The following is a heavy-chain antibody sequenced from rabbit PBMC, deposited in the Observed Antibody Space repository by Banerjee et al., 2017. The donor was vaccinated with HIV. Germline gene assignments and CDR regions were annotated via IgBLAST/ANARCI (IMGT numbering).Heavy chain of an antibody. D-gene: IGHD5-1*01. CDR2: IYGTRGST. Sequence: QEQLEESGGDLVQPEGSLTLTCKASGIDFRSTYWICWVRHAPGKGLEWIACIYGTRGSTYYATWAKGRFTISKTSSTTVTLQMTSLTAADTATYFCARDKGFGYYFNLWGQGPSSPS. V-gene: IGHV1S45*01. CDR1: GIDFRSTYW. J-gene: IGHJ4*01. CDR3: ARDKGFGYYFNL.